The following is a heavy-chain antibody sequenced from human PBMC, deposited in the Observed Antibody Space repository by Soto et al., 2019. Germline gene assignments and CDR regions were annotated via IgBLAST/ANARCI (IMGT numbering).Heavy chain of an antibody. Sequence: GGPLRRSCPASGLTLADYAIRWRREAPGKGLEWVSGINWNSGSIGYADSVKGRFTISRDNAKPSLYLQMNSLRAEDTALYYCAKDRGSGSYAANYYYYGMDVWGQGT. V-gene: IGHV3-9*01. CDR1: GLTLADYA. D-gene: IGHD3-10*01. CDR2: INWNSGSI. J-gene: IGHJ6*02. CDR3: AKDRGSGSYAANYYYYGMDV.